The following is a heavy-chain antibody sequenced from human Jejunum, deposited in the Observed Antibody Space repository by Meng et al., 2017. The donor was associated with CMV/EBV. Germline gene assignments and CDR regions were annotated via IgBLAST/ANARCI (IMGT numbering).Heavy chain of an antibody. Sequence: NSHGMHWVRQAPGKGLEWISYISVGSTVINYADSVRGRFTISRDNAKNSLYLQMNSLRVEDTAVYYCAKRINLGRGRIVDYCAMDVWGQGTTVTVSS. J-gene: IGHJ6*02. V-gene: IGHV3-48*04. CDR1: NSHG. CDR3: AKRINLGRGRIVDYCAMDV. D-gene: IGHD2-21*01. CDR2: ISVGSTVI.